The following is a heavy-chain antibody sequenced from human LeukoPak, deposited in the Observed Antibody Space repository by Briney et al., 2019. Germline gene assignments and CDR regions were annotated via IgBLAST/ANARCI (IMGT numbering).Heavy chain of an antibody. CDR3: ARAEPVLLWFGESPGWFDP. Sequence: PGGSLRLSCAASGFTFSTYSMNWLRQAPGKGLEWVSSISSSGSYIYYADSVKGRLTISRDNAKNSLYLQMNSLRAEDTAVYYCARAEPVLLWFGESPGWFDPWGQGTLVTVSS. J-gene: IGHJ5*02. D-gene: IGHD3-10*01. V-gene: IGHV3-21*01. CDR2: ISSSGSYI. CDR1: GFTFSTYS.